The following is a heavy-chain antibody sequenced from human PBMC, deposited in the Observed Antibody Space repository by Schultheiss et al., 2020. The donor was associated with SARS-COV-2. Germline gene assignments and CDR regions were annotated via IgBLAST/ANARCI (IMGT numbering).Heavy chain of an antibody. V-gene: IGHV4-59*01. Sequence: ETLFLTCTVSGGSISSYYWSWIRQPPGKGLEWIGYIYYSGSTNYNPSLKSRVTISADTSKNQFSLKVSSVTAADTAVYYCARGVSPRWFDPWGQGTLVTVSS. CDR3: ARGVSPRWFDP. CDR1: GGSISSYY. J-gene: IGHJ5*02. CDR2: IYYSGST.